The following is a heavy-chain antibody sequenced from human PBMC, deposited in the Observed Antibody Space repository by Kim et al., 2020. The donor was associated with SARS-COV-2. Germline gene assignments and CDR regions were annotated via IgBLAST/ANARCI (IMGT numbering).Heavy chain of an antibody. CDR1: GISISNYA. V-gene: IGHV3-23*01. CDR2: ISGIGGSE. J-gene: IGHJ5*02. Sequence: GGSLRLSCVASGISISNYAMSWVRQAPGKGLAWVSDISGIGGSEYYADSVKGRFTISRDNSKNTLYLQMHSLTAEDTAVYYCAQDQIGGSTRWFEPWGQGTLVIVSS. CDR3: AQDQIGGSTRWFEP. D-gene: IGHD1-26*01.